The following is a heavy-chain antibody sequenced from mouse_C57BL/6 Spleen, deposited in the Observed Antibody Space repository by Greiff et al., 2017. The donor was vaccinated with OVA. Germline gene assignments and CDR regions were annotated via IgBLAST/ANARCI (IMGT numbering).Heavy chain of an antibody. V-gene: IGHV1-15*01. J-gene: IGHJ4*01. CDR3: TRYGDYDGTYAMDY. CDR2: IDPETGGT. Sequence: QVHVKQSGAELVRPGASVTLSCKASGYTFTDYEMHWVKQTPVHGLEWIGAIDPETGGTAYNQKFKGKAILTADKSSSTAYMELRSLTSEDSAVYYCTRYGDYDGTYAMDYWGQGTSVTVSS. D-gene: IGHD2-4*01. CDR1: GYTFTDYE.